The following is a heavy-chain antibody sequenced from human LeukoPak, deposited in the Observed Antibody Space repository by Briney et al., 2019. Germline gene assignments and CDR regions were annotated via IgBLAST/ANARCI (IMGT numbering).Heavy chain of an antibody. D-gene: IGHD6-19*01. CDR2: ISYDGSNK. Sequence: GRSLRLSCAASGFTFSSYAMHWVRQAPGKGLAWVAVISYDGSNKYYADSVKGRFTISRDNSKNTLYLQMNSLRAEDTAVYYCAREGAYSSGWSNWFDPWGQGTLVTVSS. V-gene: IGHV3-30*04. J-gene: IGHJ5*02. CDR1: GFTFSSYA. CDR3: AREGAYSSGWSNWFDP.